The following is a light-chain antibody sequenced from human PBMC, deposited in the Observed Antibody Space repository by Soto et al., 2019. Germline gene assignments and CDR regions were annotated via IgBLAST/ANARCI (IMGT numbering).Light chain of an antibody. V-gene: IGLV2-8*01. Sequence: VLTQPPSASGSPGQSVTISCIGTSSDVGRYNYVSWYQHHPGKAPKLIIYEVTKRPSGVPDRFSGSKSGNTASLTVSGLQADDEADYYCNSYVGSNNYVFGTGTKVTVL. CDR2: EVT. J-gene: IGLJ1*01. CDR3: NSYVGSNNYV. CDR1: SSDVGRYNY.